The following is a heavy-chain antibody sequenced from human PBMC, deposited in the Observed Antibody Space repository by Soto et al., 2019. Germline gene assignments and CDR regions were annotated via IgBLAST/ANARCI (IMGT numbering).Heavy chain of an antibody. CDR3: ARRPLGYSYGIDY. Sequence: QVQLVQSGAEVKKPGASVKVSCKASGYTFTSYAMHWVRQAPGQRLEWMGWINAGNGNTKYSQKFQGRVTITRDTSASTAYMELSSLRSEDTAVYYCARRPLGYSYGIDYWGQGTLVTVSS. CDR2: INAGNGNT. CDR1: GYTFTSYA. J-gene: IGHJ4*02. V-gene: IGHV1-3*01. D-gene: IGHD5-18*01.